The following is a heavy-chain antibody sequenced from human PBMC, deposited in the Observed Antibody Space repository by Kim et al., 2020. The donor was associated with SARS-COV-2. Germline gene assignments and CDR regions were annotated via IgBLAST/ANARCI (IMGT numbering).Heavy chain of an antibody. Sequence: GGSLRLSCAASGFTFSSYSMNWVRQAPGKGLEWVSSISSSSSYIYYADSVKGRFTISRDNAKNSLYLQMNSLRAEDTAVYYCARDSSATVTTLSWGQGTLVTVSS. J-gene: IGHJ4*02. CDR1: GFTFSSYS. V-gene: IGHV3-21*01. CDR2: ISSSSSYI. CDR3: ARDSSATVTTLS. D-gene: IGHD4-17*01.